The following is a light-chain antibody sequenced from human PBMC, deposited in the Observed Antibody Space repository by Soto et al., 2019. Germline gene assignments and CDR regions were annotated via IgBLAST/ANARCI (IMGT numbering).Light chain of an antibody. CDR1: QSVSSSY. V-gene: IGKV3-20*01. CDR2: GAS. Sequence: IIFSQSLSALSLSPGERATLSCRASQSVSSSYLAWYQQKPGQAPRLLIYGASSRATGIPDRFSGSGSGTDFTLTISRLEPEDFAVYYCHQYGSSAWTFGQGAKVDI. CDR3: HQYGSSAWT. J-gene: IGKJ1*01.